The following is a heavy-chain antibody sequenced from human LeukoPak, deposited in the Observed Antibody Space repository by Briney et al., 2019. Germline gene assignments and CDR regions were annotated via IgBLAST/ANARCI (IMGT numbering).Heavy chain of an antibody. J-gene: IGHJ4*02. CDR2: ILYDGTNK. D-gene: IGHD5-18*01. Sequence: QSGGSLRLSCAASGFTFSGSAMHWVRQAPGKGLEWVAVILYDGTNKYYADSVKGRFTISRDNSKHTLSLQMNSLRAEDTAVYYCARVYGYSHGYFDYWGQGTLVTVSS. V-gene: IGHV3-30*04. CDR3: ARVYGYSHGYFDY. CDR1: GFTFSGSA.